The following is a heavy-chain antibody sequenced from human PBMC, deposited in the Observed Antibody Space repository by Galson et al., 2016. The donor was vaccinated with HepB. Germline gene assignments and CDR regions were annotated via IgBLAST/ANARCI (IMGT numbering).Heavy chain of an antibody. CDR1: GYTFRTYV. J-gene: IGHJ4*02. D-gene: IGHD6-19*01. CDR2: INTNTGNP. V-gene: IGHV7-4-1*02. Sequence: SVKVSCKASGYTFRTYVMNWLRQAPGQGLEWMGWINTNTGNPAYAQGFTGRFVFSLDTSVSTAYLQINNLKSEDTAVYFCARDREYSSGWFPNYFDYWGQGTLVTVSS. CDR3: ARDREYSSGWFPNYFDY.